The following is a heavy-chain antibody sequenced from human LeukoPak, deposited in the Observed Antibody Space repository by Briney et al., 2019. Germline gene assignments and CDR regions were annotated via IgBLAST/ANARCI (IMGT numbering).Heavy chain of an antibody. CDR1: GFNFRDAA. CDR3: AKDIQLST. D-gene: IGHD5-24*01. V-gene: IGHV3-23*01. Sequence: PGGSLRLSCAASGFNFRDAAMTWVRQAPGKGLEWVSLIGSVGDSTYYADPVKGRFTISRDNSENTLSLQMNSLRVEDTAIYYCAKDIQLSTWGLGTMVTVSS. CDR2: IGSVGDST. J-gene: IGHJ3*01.